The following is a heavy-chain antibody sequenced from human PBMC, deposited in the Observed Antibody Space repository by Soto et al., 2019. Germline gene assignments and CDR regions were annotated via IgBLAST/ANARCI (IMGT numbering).Heavy chain of an antibody. CDR1: GGSVSSGSYY. Sequence: PSETLSLTCTVSGGSVSSGSYYWSWIRQPPGKGLEWIGYIYYSGSTNYNPSLKSRVTISVDTSKNQFSLKLSSVTAADTAVYYCARVEGYCSGGSCYSADNWFDPWGQGTLVTVSS. CDR3: ARVEGYCSGGSCYSADNWFDP. J-gene: IGHJ5*02. D-gene: IGHD2-15*01. CDR2: IYYSGST. V-gene: IGHV4-61*01.